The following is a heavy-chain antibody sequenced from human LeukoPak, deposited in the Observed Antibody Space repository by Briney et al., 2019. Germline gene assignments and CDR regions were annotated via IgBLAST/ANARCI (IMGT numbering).Heavy chain of an antibody. J-gene: IGHJ6*04. D-gene: IGHD3-10*01. V-gene: IGHV5-51*01. CDR3: ARQKGATDSGMYGMDV. CDR1: GYSFTSYW. CDR2: IYPGDSDT. Sequence: GESLKISCKGSGYSFTSYWIGWVRQMPGKGLEWMGIIYPGDSDTRYSPSFQGQVTISADKSISTAYLQWSSLKASDTAMYYCARQKGATDSGMYGMDVWGKGTTVTVSS.